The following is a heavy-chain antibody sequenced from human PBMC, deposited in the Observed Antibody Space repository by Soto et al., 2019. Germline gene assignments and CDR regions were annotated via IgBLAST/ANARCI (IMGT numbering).Heavy chain of an antibody. CDR3: AKVRLTDYLRYAPHL. CDR1: GFTFNNYA. Sequence: PGGSLRLSCAASGFTFNNYAMNWVRQAPGRGLEWVSIISPNGDSTYYADSVEGRFTISRDNSQNTVFLQMSSLRAEDTAIYFCAKVRLTDYLRYAPHLWGQGTLVTVSS. D-gene: IGHD2-8*01. CDR2: ISPNGDST. J-gene: IGHJ3*01. V-gene: IGHV3-23*01.